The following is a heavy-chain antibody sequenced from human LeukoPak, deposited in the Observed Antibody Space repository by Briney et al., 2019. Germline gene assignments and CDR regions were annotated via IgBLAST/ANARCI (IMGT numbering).Heavy chain of an antibody. D-gene: IGHD6-6*01. Sequence: PGGSLRLSCAASGFTFSSYGMHWVRQAPGKGLEWVAVIWYDGSNKYYADSVKGRFTISRDNSKNTLYLQMNSLRAEDTAVYYCARDYSRSSNYFDYWGQGTLVTVSS. CDR3: ARDYSRSSNYFDY. CDR2: IWYDGSNK. V-gene: IGHV3-33*01. CDR1: GFTFSSYG. J-gene: IGHJ4*02.